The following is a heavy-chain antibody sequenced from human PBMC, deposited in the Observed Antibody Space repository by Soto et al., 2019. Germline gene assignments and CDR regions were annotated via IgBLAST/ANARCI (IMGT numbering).Heavy chain of an antibody. J-gene: IGHJ6*02. CDR3: ARGRNDFWSGELAPYYYGRDV. D-gene: IGHD3-3*01. CDR2: INHSGST. Sequence: SETLSLTCAVYGGSFSGYYWSWIRQPPGKGLEWIGEINHSGSTNYNPSLKSRVTISVDTSKNQFSLKLSSVTAADTAVYYCARGRNDFWSGELAPYYYGRDVWGQGTTVTVSS. V-gene: IGHV4-34*01. CDR1: GGSFSGYY.